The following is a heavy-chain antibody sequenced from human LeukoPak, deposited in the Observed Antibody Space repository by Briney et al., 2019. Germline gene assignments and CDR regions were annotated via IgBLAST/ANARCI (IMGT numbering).Heavy chain of an antibody. J-gene: IGHJ4*02. CDR3: AKDNRRHYTSGPNPDSLH. CDR2: ISWNSGSI. CDR1: GFIFNNYA. Sequence: GRSLRLSCAGSGFIFNNYAMHWVRQPPGRGLEWVSGISWNSGSIDYADSVKGRFTISRDNAKNSLYLQMNSLRVEDTAFYYCAKDNRRHYTSGPNPDSLHWGQGALVTVSS. V-gene: IGHV3-9*01. D-gene: IGHD6-19*01.